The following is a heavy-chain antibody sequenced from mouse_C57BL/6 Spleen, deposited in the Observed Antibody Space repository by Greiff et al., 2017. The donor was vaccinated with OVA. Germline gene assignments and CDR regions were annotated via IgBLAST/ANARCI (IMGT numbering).Heavy chain of an antibody. CDR2: ISDGGSYT. J-gene: IGHJ3*01. V-gene: IGHV5-4*01. CDR1: GFTFSSYA. D-gene: IGHD1-1*01. CDR3: AREYGSSTAWFAY. Sequence: EVQGVESGGGLVKPGGSLKLSCAASGFTFSSYAMSWVRQTPEKRLEWVATISDGGSYTYYPDNVKGRFTISRDNAKNNLYLQMSHLKSEDTAMYYCAREYGSSTAWFAYWGQGTLVTVSA.